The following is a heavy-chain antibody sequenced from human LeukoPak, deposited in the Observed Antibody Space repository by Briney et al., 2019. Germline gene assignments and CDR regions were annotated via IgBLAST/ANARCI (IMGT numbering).Heavy chain of an antibody. CDR3: AIQAGDFDY. CDR2: IPYDGSNK. Sequence: GRSLRLSCAASGFTFSSYGMHWVRQAPGKGLEWVAVIPYDGSNKYYADSVKGRFTISRDNSKNTLYLQMNSLRAEDTAVYYCAIQAGDFDYWGQGTLVTVSS. J-gene: IGHJ4*02. CDR1: GFTFSSYG. D-gene: IGHD4-17*01. V-gene: IGHV3-30*03.